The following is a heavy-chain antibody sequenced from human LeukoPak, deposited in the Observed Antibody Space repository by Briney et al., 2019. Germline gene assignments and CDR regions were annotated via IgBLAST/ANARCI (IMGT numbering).Heavy chain of an antibody. Sequence: AASVKVSCKASGYTFTSYAIHWVRQAPGQGHEWMGWITPSGGTNYPQKFQGRVAITWDTSITTAYMDLSRLTSDDTAVYYCARDRYGDGFAHLDYWGQGALVTVSS. J-gene: IGHJ4*02. V-gene: IGHV1-2*02. CDR3: ARDRYGDGFAHLDY. D-gene: IGHD5-24*01. CDR2: ITPSGGT. CDR1: GYTFTSYA.